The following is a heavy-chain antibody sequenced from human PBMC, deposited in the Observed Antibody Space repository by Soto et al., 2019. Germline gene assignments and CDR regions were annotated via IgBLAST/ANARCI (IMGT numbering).Heavy chain of an antibody. CDR2: SSSSGSI. D-gene: IGHD3-3*01. CDR1: GFTVSSNY. V-gene: IGHV3-53*01. J-gene: IGHJ4*02. CDR3: ARESKFLEWLLFSFDY. Sequence: GGSLRLSCAASGFTVSSNYMSWVRQAPGRGEEWVSISSSSGSIYYADSVRGRFTISRDNAKNSLYLQMNSLRAEDTAVYYCARESKFLEWLLFSFDYWGQGSLVTVSS.